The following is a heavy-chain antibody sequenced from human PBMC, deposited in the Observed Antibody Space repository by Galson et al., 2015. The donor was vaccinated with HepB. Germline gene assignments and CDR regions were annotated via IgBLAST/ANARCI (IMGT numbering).Heavy chain of an antibody. V-gene: IGHV3-21*01. J-gene: IGHJ2*01. CDR1: GFTFSSYS. D-gene: IGHD4-17*01. Sequence: SLRLSCAASGFTFSSYSMNWVRQAPGKGLEWVSSISSSSSYIYYADSVKGRFTISRDNAKNSLYLQMNSLRAEDTAVYYCARDRDYGDRPYFDLWGRGALVTVSS. CDR3: ARDRDYGDRPYFDL. CDR2: ISSSSSYI.